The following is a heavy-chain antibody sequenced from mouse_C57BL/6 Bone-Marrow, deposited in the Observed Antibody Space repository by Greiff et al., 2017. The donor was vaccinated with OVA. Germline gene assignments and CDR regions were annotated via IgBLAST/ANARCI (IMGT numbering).Heavy chain of an antibody. V-gene: IGHV5-9*01. CDR3: ARGYGSSYGDY. Sequence: EVQVVESGGGLVKPGGSLKLSCAASGFTFSSYTMSWVRQTPEKRLEWVATISGGGGNNYYPDSVKGRFTISRDNAKNTLYLQMSSLRSEDTALYYCARGYGSSYGDYWGQGTTLTVSS. J-gene: IGHJ2*01. CDR1: GFTFSSYT. D-gene: IGHD1-1*01. CDR2: ISGGGGNN.